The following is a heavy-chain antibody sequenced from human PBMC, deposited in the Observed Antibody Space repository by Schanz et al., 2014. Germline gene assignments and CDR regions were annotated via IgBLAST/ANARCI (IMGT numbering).Heavy chain of an antibody. D-gene: IGHD4-4*01. CDR3: ARRDNYLSAFDI. J-gene: IGHJ3*02. Sequence: QVQLQESGPGLVKPSETLSLTCTVSGGSISYYYWTWIRHPPGKALEYIGYIQYTGSTEYNPSLESRLPIAVDRSKNQFSLKRTSVTAADTAVFYCARRDNYLSAFDIWGQGTMVTVSS. CDR2: IQYTGST. CDR1: GGSISYYY. V-gene: IGHV4-59*08.